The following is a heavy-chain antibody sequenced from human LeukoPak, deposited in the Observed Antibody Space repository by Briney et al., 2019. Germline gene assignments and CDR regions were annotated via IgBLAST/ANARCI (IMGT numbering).Heavy chain of an antibody. V-gene: IGHV3-30*18. CDR3: AKDDYGDYWGAYLDY. J-gene: IGHJ4*02. D-gene: IGHD4-17*01. CDR1: GFTFSSYG. Sequence: GGSLRLSCADSGFTFSSYGMHWVRQAPGKGLEWVAVISYDGSNKYYADSVKGRFTISRDNSKNTLYLQMNSLRAEDTAVYYCAKDDYGDYWGAYLDYWGQGTLVTVSS. CDR2: ISYDGSNK.